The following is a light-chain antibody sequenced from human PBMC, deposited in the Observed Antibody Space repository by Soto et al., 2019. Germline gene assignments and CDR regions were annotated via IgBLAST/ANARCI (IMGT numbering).Light chain of an antibody. CDR2: GAS. CDR3: QQYNNWPPKT. Sequence: EIVMTQSPATLSVSPGERATLSCRASQSVSSNLAWYQQKPVQAPRLLIYGASTRATGIPARFSGSGSGTEFTLTISSLQSEDFAVYYCQQYNNWPPKTFGQGTKLYIK. J-gene: IGKJ2*01. V-gene: IGKV3-15*01. CDR1: QSVSSN.